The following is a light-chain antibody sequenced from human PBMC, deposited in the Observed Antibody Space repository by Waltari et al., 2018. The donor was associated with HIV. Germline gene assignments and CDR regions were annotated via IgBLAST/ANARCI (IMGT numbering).Light chain of an antibody. CDR2: QNS. Sequence: SYDLTQEPSVSVFPGQAAAISCSGDELAHKYVSWYQQKPGKSPIQVIYQNSKLPSGVPERFSGSNSGNTATLTISGTQVMDESDYHCQTWDSQIIIFGGGTKLTVL. J-gene: IGLJ2*01. CDR1: ELAHKY. V-gene: IGLV3-1*01. CDR3: QTWDSQIII.